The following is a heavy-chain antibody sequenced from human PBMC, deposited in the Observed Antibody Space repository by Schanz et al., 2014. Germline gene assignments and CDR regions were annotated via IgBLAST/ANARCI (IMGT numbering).Heavy chain of an antibody. CDR2: IRYDGRNK. J-gene: IGHJ6*03. CDR3: ARDHQWLARYYMDV. Sequence: VQLVESGGGLVQPGRSLRLSCAASGFPFNEYGMLWVRQAPGKGLEWVAVIRYDGRNKNFVESVKGRFTISRDNSNNTVYLQMNSLRAEDTAVYYCARDHQWLARYYMDVWGKGTTVTVSS. CDR1: GFPFNEYG. V-gene: IGHV3-33*08. D-gene: IGHD6-19*01.